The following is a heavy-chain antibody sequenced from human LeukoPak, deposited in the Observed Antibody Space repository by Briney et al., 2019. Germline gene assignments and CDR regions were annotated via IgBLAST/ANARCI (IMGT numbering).Heavy chain of an antibody. CDR2: FYYSRTT. CDR1: GGSISRGGYY. Sequence: SETLSLTCTVSGGSISRGGYYWNWIRQHPREGLEWIGYFYYSRTTSYNPSLKSRATISVDTSNNQFSLKLSSVTAADTAVYYCARGDYGLYFFDSWGRGALVTVSS. D-gene: IGHD4-17*01. J-gene: IGHJ4*02. CDR3: ARGDYGLYFFDS. V-gene: IGHV4-31*03.